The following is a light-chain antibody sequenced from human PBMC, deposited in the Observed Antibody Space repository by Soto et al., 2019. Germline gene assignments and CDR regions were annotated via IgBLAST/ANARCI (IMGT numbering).Light chain of an antibody. V-gene: IGKV3-15*01. CDR2: GAS. CDR1: QSVSSN. Sequence: EIVMTQSPATLSVSPGERATLSCRASQSVSSNLAWYQQKPGQAPRLLIYGASTRAPGIPARFSDSWSGTEFTLTISSLQSEDFAVYYCQHYSNWPPLTFGGGTKVEIK. CDR3: QHYSNWPPLT. J-gene: IGKJ4*01.